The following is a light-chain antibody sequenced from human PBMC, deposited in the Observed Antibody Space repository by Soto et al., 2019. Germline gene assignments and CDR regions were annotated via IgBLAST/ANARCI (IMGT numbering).Light chain of an antibody. CDR2: GNN. CDR1: SSNIGAGYD. V-gene: IGLV1-40*01. CDR3: QSYDSRLNGSV. J-gene: IGLJ3*02. Sequence: QSVLTQPPSVSGAPGQRVTISCTGTSSNIGAGYDVIWYQQLPGTAPKLLIFGNNRRSSGVPDRFSASKSGTSASLAVAGLQAEDEADYYCQSYDSRLNGSVFGGGTQLTVL.